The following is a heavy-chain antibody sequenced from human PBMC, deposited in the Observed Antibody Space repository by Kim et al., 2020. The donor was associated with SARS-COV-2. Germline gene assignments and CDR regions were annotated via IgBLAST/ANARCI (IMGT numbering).Heavy chain of an antibody. V-gene: IGHV3-72*01. Sequence: GGSLRLSCAASGFTFSDHYMDWVRQAPGKGLEWVGRTRNKANSYTTEYAASVKGRFTISRDDSKNSLYLQMNSLKTEDSAVYYCATSGSYSRPYWYFDLWGRGTLVTVSS. CDR2: TRNKANSYTT. CDR1: GFTFSDHY. CDR3: ATSGSYSRPYWYFDL. J-gene: IGHJ2*01. D-gene: IGHD1-26*01.